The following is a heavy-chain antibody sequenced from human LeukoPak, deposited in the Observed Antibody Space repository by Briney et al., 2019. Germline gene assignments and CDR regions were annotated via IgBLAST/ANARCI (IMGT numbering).Heavy chain of an antibody. Sequence: GGSLRLSCAASGFSFSEYWMNWVRQAPGKGLEWVATISQDGSQRYLADFVKGRFTISRDNARNSLYLQMSSLRGDDTAVYYCARSKVVAEAGKSWFDPWGQGTRVTVTS. CDR2: ISQDGSQR. J-gene: IGHJ5*01. CDR1: GFSFSEYW. CDR3: ARSKVVAEAGKSWFDP. D-gene: IGHD6-13*01. V-gene: IGHV3-7*01.